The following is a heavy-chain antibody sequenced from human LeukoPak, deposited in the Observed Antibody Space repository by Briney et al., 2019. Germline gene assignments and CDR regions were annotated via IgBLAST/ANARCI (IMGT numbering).Heavy chain of an antibody. CDR3: ARELLEVVGATSYYYYYMDV. CDR1: GYTFTSYG. CDR2: ISGYNGNT. D-gene: IGHD1-26*01. V-gene: IGHV1-18*01. J-gene: IGHJ6*03. Sequence: GASVKVSCKASGYTFTSYGISWVRQAPGQGLEWMGWISGYNGNTNNAQRLQGRVTMTTDASTSTAYMELSSLRSEDTAVYYCARELLEVVGATSYYYYYMDVWGKGTTVTVSS.